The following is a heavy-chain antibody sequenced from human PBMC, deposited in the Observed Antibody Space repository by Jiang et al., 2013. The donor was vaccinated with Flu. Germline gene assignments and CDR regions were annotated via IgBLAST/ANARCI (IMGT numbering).Heavy chain of an antibody. CDR3: TRDRDAFMASYYYYGMDV. V-gene: IGHV1-2*02. Sequence: GAEVKKPGASVKVSCKASGYTFTAYYMHWVRQAPGQGLEWMGWINPNSGGTNYAQIFQGRVTLTRDKSISTAYMELSRLRSDDTAMYYCTRDRDAFMASYYYYGMDVWGQGTAVTVSS. J-gene: IGHJ6*02. D-gene: IGHD3-3*02. CDR2: INPNSGGT. CDR1: GYTFTAYY.